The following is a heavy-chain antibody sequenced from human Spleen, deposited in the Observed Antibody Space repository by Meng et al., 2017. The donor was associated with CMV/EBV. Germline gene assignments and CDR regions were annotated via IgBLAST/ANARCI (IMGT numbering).Heavy chain of an antibody. CDR2: ISGNGAFI. D-gene: IGHD3-10*01. CDR3: AGAWGSGSYDSPFDH. V-gene: IGHV3-21*01. J-gene: IGHJ4*02. Sequence: GGSLRLSCAASGFTFRAYSLNWVRQTPGQGLEWVSSISGNGAFIYYADSVKGRFTISRDNAKDSLYLQMNSLRAEDAAIYFCAGAWGSGSYDSPFDHWGQGTVVTVSS. CDR1: GFTFRAYS.